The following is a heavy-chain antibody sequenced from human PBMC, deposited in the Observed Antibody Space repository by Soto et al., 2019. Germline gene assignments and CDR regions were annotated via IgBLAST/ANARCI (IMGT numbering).Heavy chain of an antibody. V-gene: IGHV2-5*01. J-gene: IGHJ1*01. CDR2: IYWNDDE. CDR3: AHSQYSSKYFQH. CDR1: GFSLSTGGVG. Sequence: QITLKESGPPLVKPTQTLTLTCTFSGFSLSTGGVGVGWIRQPPGKALEWLSLIYWNDDERYSPSLENRLSITKDTSENQVVLTMTNMDPVDTATYYCAHSQYSSKYFQHWGQGTLVIVSS. D-gene: IGHD6-13*01.